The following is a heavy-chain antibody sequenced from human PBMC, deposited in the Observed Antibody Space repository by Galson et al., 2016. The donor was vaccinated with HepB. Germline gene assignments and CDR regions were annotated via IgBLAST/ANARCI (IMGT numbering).Heavy chain of an antibody. CDR3: ARGRGRTWPTSDY. CDR2: INDGGIT. V-gene: IGHV4-34*01. Sequence: SETLSLTCDVHGGSISGYHWNWIRQPPGKGLEWLGEINDGGITSYSPSLESRVTVSVDLSKSQLSLNLVAVTAADTAVYYCARGRGRTWPTSDYGGQGVLVTVSS. CDR1: GGSISGYH. J-gene: IGHJ4*02. D-gene: IGHD2/OR15-2a*01.